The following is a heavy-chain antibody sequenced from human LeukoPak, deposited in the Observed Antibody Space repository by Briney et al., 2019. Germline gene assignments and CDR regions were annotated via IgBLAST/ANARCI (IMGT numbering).Heavy chain of an antibody. CDR1: GFTFSDYY. CDR2: ISSSGSTI. Sequence: GGCLRLSCAASGFTFSDYYMSWIRQAPGKGVEWVSYISSSGSTIYYADSVKGRFTISRDNAQNSLYLQMNSLRAEDTAVYYCARGSIAAAGKDGMDVWGQGTTVTVSS. J-gene: IGHJ6*02. CDR3: ARGSIAAAGKDGMDV. V-gene: IGHV3-11*01. D-gene: IGHD6-13*01.